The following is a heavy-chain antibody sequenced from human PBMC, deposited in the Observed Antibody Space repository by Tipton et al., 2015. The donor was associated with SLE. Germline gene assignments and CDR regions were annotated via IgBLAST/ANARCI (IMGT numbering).Heavy chain of an antibody. V-gene: IGHV4-59*11. Sequence: TLSLTCTVSGGSISSHYWSWIRQPPGKGLEWIGSISYTGSTYYNPSLKSRVTISVDMSKNQFSLKLTSVTAADTAVYYCATSPLTLWGQGTLVTVSS. D-gene: IGHD2-2*01. CDR3: ATSPLTL. J-gene: IGHJ4*02. CDR2: ISYTGST. CDR1: GGSISSHY.